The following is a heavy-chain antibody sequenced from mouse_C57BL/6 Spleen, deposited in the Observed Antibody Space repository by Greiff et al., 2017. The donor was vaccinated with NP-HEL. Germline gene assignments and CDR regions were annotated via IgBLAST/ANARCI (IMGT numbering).Heavy chain of an antibody. CDR1: GYTFTSYW. D-gene: IGHD1-1*01. CDR3: ARSKSYYGSSPWYVVV. J-gene: IGHJ1*03. Sequence: QVQLQQPGAELVRPGSSVKLSCKASGYTFTSYWMHWVKQRPIQGLDWIGNIDPSDSDTHYHQKCKDKATLTVDKSSSTAYMPLSSLTSEDSAVYYCARSKSYYGSSPWYVVVRGTGTTVTVSS. V-gene: IGHV1-52*01. CDR2: IDPSDSDT.